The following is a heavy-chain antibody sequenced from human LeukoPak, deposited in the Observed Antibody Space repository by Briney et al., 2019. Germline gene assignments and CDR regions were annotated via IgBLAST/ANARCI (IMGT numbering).Heavy chain of an antibody. CDR1: GGSFSGYY. D-gene: IGHD3-10*01. J-gene: IGHJ6*04. V-gene: IGHV4-34*01. CDR2: INHSGST. Sequence: SETLSLTCAVYGGSFSGYYWSWIRQPPGKGLEWIGEINHSGSTNYNPSLKSRVTISVDTSKSQFSLKLSSVTAADTAVYYCAWTDYYYGSGSYKSAKGGHYGMDVWGKGTTVTVSS. CDR3: AWTDYYYGSGSYKSAKGGHYGMDV.